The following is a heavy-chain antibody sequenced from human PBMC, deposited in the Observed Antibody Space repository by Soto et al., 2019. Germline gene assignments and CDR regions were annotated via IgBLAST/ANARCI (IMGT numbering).Heavy chain of an antibody. CDR2: ISGSGGST. V-gene: IGHV3-23*01. CDR3: AKDKDCSGGSCPYDAFDI. J-gene: IGHJ3*02. CDR1: GFTFSSYA. D-gene: IGHD2-15*01. Sequence: GSLRLSCAASGFTFSSYAMSWVRQAPGKGLEWVSAISGSGGSTYYADSVKGRFTISRDNSKNTLYLQMNSLRAEDTAVYYCAKDKDCSGGSCPYDAFDIWGQGTMVTVSS.